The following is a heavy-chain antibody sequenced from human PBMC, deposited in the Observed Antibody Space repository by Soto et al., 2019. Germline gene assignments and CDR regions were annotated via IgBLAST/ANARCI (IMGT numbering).Heavy chain of an antibody. CDR1: GGSISSGGYY. J-gene: IGHJ6*02. Sequence: QVQLQESGPGLVKPSQTLSLTCTVSGGSISSGGYYWNWIRQHPGKGLEWSGYIYYSGTTYYNPHRKSRVTLSVDSAXNXFSLKLSSVTAADTAVYYCAASCVGCGGFNYYGMDVWGQGTTVTVSS. V-gene: IGHV4-31*03. D-gene: IGHD2-21*01. CDR3: AASCVGCGGFNYYGMDV. CDR2: IYYSGTT.